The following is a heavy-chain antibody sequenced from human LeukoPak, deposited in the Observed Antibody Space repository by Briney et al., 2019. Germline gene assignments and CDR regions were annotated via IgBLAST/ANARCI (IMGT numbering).Heavy chain of an antibody. D-gene: IGHD3-10*01. J-gene: IGHJ5*02. V-gene: IGHV4-59*12. CDR3: ARGKGPGEFTNWFDP. CDR1: GGSISSYY. CDR2: IYYSGST. Sequence: PSETLSLTCTVSGGSISSYYWSWIRQPPGKGLEWIGYIYYSGSTNYNPSLKSRVTISVDTSKNQFSLKLSSVTAADTAVYYCARGKGPGEFTNWFDPWGQGTLVTVSS.